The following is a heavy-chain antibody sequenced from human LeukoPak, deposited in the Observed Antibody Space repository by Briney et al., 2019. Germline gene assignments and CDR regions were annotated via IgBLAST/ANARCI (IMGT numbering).Heavy chain of an antibody. CDR3: ARETSQKGAHYMDV. D-gene: IGHD3-16*01. J-gene: IGHJ6*03. V-gene: IGHV4-61*02. CDR1: GGSISSGSYY. CDR2: IYTSGST. Sequence: PSQTLSLTCTVSGGSISSGSYYWSWIRQPAGKGPEWIGRIYTSGSTNYNPSLKSRVTISVDTSKNQFSLKLSSVTAADTAVYYCARETSQKGAHYMDVWGKGTTVTISS.